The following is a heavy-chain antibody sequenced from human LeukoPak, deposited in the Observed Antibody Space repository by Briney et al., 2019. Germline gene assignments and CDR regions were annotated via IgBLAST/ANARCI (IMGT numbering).Heavy chain of an antibody. CDR1: GGSFTNYY. CDR2: INHSGST. D-gene: IGHD5-18*01. CDR3: ARDRGGYSSGYYYYYMDV. Sequence: SETLSLTCAVYGGSFTNYYWSWIRLPSGKGLEWIGEINHSGSTNYNPSLKSRVTISVDTSKNQFSLKLSSVTAADTAVYYCARDRGGYSSGYYYYYMDVWGKGTTVTVSS. J-gene: IGHJ6*03. V-gene: IGHV4-34*01.